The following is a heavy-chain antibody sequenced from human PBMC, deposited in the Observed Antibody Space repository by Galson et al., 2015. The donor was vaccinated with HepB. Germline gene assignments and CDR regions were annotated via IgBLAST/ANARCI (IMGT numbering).Heavy chain of an antibody. V-gene: IGHV4-31*03. CDR1: GGSISSGGYY. D-gene: IGHD3-16*01. Sequence: TLSLTCTVSGGSISSGGYYWSWIRQHPGKGLEWIGYIYYSGSTYYNPSLKSRVTISVDTSKNQFSLKLSSVTAADTAVYYCAREATSPGGELGGKNWFDPWGQGTLVTVSS. J-gene: IGHJ5*02. CDR3: AREATSPGGELGGKNWFDP. CDR2: IYYSGST.